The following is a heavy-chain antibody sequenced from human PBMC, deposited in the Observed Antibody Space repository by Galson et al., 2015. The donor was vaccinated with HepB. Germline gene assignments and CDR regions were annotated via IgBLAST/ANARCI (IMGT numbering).Heavy chain of an antibody. D-gene: IGHD5-12*01. J-gene: IGHJ4*02. CDR2: IRSKGDNYAT. V-gene: IGHV3-73*01. Sequence: SLRLSCATSGFIFSDSYIHWVRQASGKGLEWVARIRSKGDNYATDYAASVNGRFTMSRDDSKNTAYLQMNSLKTEDTAFYYCTKWPAFDSWGQGTLVTVSS. CDR3: TKWPAFDS. CDR1: GFIFSDSY.